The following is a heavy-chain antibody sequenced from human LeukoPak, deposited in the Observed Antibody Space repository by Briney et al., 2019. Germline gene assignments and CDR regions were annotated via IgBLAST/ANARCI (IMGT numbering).Heavy chain of an antibody. J-gene: IGHJ1*01. CDR3: ARVDSGSACAS. D-gene: IGHD6-19*01. CDR2: ISKNGENT. V-gene: IGHV3-64*01. CDR1: GFLVSSYS. Sequence: PGGSLRLSCAASGFLVSSYSMHWVRQASGKGLEFVSAISKNGENTYYANSVKGRFTISRDISKNTLYLQMGSLRPDDMAVYYCARVDSGSACASWGQGILVTVSS.